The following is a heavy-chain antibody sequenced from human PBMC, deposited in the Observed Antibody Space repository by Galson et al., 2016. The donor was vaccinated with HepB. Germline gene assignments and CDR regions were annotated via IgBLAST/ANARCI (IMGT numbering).Heavy chain of an antibody. CDR2: TYRRSTYYN. CDR3: ARGAHSTFDV. D-gene: IGHD3-16*01. Sequence: CAISGDSVSSHSVAWNWIRQSPSRGPEWLGRTYRRSTYYNDDTESVKGRITINTDTSKNQFSLQLNSVTPEDTAVYYCARGAHSTFDVWGQGTMVTVSS. CDR1: GDSVSSHSVA. V-gene: IGHV6-1*01. J-gene: IGHJ3*01.